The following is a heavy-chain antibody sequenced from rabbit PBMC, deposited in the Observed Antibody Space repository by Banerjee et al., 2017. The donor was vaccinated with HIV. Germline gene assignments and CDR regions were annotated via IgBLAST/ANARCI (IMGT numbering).Heavy chain of an antibody. J-gene: IGHJ3*01. D-gene: IGHD2-1*01. CDR2: IYNGDGST. CDR1: GFSFSSSYY. V-gene: IGHV1S47*01. CDR3: ARSLYGDITAYNL. Sequence: QEQLEESGGDLVKPEGSLTLTCTASGFSFSSSYYMCWVRQAPGKGLEWIACIYNGDGSTYYASWVNGRFTISRSTSLNTVTLQMTSLTAADTATYFCARSLYGDITAYNLWGQGTLVTVS.